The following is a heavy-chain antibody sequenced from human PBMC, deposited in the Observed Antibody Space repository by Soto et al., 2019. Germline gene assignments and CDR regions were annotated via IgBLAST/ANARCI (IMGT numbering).Heavy chain of an antibody. CDR2: IYYSGST. CDR3: ARCGPVAGTGDYYLDV. CDR1: GGSISSYY. Sequence: SETLSLTCTVSGGSISSYYWSWIRQPPGKGLEWIGYIYYSGSTNYNPSLKSRVTISVDTSKNQFSLKLSSVTAADTAVYYCARCGPVAGTGDYYLDVWGKGTTVTVSS. V-gene: IGHV4-59*08. D-gene: IGHD6-19*01. J-gene: IGHJ6*03.